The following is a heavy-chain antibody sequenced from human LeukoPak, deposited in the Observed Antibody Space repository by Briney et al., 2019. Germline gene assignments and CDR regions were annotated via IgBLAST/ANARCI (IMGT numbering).Heavy chain of an antibody. Sequence: SGPTLVKPKQTLTLTCTFSGFLLTTSGVSVGWIRQSPGKALEWLALLYWDDDKRYSPSLKTRLSITKETSGNQVVLKMTNVDPVDTATYFCSHTSGMGDFDFCGQGILVTVSS. J-gene: IGHJ4*02. D-gene: IGHD1-26*01. CDR1: GFLLTTSGVS. CDR3: SHTSGMGDFDF. V-gene: IGHV2-5*02. CDR2: LYWDDDK.